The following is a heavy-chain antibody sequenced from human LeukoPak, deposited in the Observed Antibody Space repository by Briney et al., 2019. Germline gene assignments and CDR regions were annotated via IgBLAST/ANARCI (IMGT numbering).Heavy chain of an antibody. Sequence: PSETLSLTCTASGGSISSSSYYWGWLRQPPGLGLVWLGKIYYSGSTYYNPSLESRVTISVDTSKNQFSLKLSSVSAADTAVYYCAGKKVYGYNIRYNWFDLWGQGTLVTVSS. V-gene: IGHV4-39*07. CDR1: GGSISSSSYY. J-gene: IGHJ5*02. D-gene: IGHD5-24*01. CDR2: IYYSGST. CDR3: AGKKVYGYNIRYNWFDL.